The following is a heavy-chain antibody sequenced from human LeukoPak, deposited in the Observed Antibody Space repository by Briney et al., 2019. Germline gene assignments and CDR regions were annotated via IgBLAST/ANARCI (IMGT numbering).Heavy chain of an antibody. V-gene: IGHV4-59*08. Sequence: SETLSLTYTVSGGSMSSYYWSWIRQPPGKGLVWIVYFFYSSSTNSNPSLNSRVNISLDTSKNQFSLKLSFVTAADTAVYYCARHSGSGSSYGMDVWGQGTTVTVSS. CDR2: FFYSSST. J-gene: IGHJ6*02. CDR1: GGSMSSYY. CDR3: ARHSGSGSSYGMDV. D-gene: IGHD3-10*01.